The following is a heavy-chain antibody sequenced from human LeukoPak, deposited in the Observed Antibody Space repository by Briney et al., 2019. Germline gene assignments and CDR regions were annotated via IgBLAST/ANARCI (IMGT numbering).Heavy chain of an antibody. Sequence: ASVKVSCKASGYTFTSCGISWVRQAPGQGLEWMGWISAYNGNTNYAQKLQGRVTMTTDTSTSTAYMELRSLRSDDTAVYYCARDGGSGSYFDYYYYYGMDVWGKGTTVTVSS. CDR1: GYTFTSCG. D-gene: IGHD3-10*01. J-gene: IGHJ6*04. CDR2: ISAYNGNT. V-gene: IGHV1-18*04. CDR3: ARDGGSGSYFDYYYYYGMDV.